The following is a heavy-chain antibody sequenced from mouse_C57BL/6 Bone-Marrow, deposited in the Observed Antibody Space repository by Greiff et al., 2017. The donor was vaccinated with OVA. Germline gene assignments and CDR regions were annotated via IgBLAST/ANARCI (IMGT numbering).Heavy chain of an antibody. V-gene: IGHV10-1*01. CDR1: GFSFNTYA. Sequence: EVQGVESGGGLVQPKGSLKLSCAASGFSFNTYAMNWVRQAPGKGLEWVARIRSKSNNYATYYADSVKDRFTISRDDSESMLYLQMNNLKTEDTAMYYCVRSGNYLYFDYWGQGTTLTVSS. J-gene: IGHJ2*01. CDR3: VRSGNYLYFDY. D-gene: IGHD2-1*01. CDR2: IRSKSNNYAT.